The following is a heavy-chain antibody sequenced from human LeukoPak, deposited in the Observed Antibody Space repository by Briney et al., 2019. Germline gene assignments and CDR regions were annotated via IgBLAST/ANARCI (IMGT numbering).Heavy chain of an antibody. J-gene: IGHJ4*02. CDR1: GYTFTSYY. D-gene: IGHD2-21*02. CDR2: INPSGGST. V-gene: IGHV1-46*01. CDR3: ARDQLAYCGGDCPPAGY. Sequence: ASVKVSCMASGYTFTSYYMHWVRQAPGQGLEWMGIINPSGGSTSYAQKFQGRVTMTRDTSTSTVYMELSSLRSEDTAVYYCARDQLAYCGGDCPPAGYWGQGTLVTVSS.